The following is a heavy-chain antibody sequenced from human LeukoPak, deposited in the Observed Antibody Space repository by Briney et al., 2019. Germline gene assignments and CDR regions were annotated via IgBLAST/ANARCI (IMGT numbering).Heavy chain of an antibody. CDR3: ARDLGLETFDY. Sequence: GGTLRLSCAASGFTFSDYYMSWIRQAPGKGLEWVSYMSICSSCTIYEDSVKGRFTITRDNAKNQLYLQMNSLRAEDTAVYYCARDLGLETFDYWGQGALVTV. V-gene: IGHV3-11*05. CDR1: GFTFSDYY. D-gene: IGHD3/OR15-3a*01. CDR2: MSICSSCT. J-gene: IGHJ4*02.